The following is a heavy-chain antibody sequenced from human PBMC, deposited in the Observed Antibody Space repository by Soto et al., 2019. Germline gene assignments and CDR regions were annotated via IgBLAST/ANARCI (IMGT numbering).Heavy chain of an antibody. Sequence: GASVKVSCKASGGTFSSYAISWVRQAPGQGLEWMGGIIPIFGTANYAQKFQGRVTITADESTSTAYMELSSLRSEDTAVYYCARRSVRDGYNYVFEYWGQGTLVTVSS. CDR1: GGTFSSYA. D-gene: IGHD5-12*01. V-gene: IGHV1-69*13. CDR2: IIPIFGTA. J-gene: IGHJ4*02. CDR3: ARRSVRDGYNYVFEY.